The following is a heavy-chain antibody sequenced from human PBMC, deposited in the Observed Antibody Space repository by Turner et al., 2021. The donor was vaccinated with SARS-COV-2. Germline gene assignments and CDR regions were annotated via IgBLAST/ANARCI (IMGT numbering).Heavy chain of an antibody. CDR2: FDPEDGET. CDR3: ATCRDGYNWGAFHI. D-gene: IGHD5-12*01. CDR1: GYTLTELS. V-gene: IGHV1-24*01. J-gene: IGHJ3*02. Sequence: QVQLVQSGAEVTNPGAFVKVYCKVSGYTLTELSMHWVRQAPGKGLEWMGGFDPEDGETIYAQKFQGRVTMTEDTSTDTAYMELSSLGSEDTAVYYCATCRDGYNWGAFHIWGQGTMVTVSS.